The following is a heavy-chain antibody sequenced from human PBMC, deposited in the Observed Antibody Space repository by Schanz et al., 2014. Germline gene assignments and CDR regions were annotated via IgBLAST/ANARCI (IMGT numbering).Heavy chain of an antibody. J-gene: IGHJ4*02. D-gene: IGHD3-3*01. CDR1: GFTFNSYA. Sequence: DVQLLESGGGLVQPGGSLRLSCAASGFTFNSYAMTWVRQAPGKGLEWVSSISHSGGSKYYADSVKGRFTVSRDSGQNSLYLQMNSLRAEDTAVYYCARSAGRDFWSGYYTRFDYWGRGTLVTVSS. CDR2: ISHSGGSK. CDR3: ARSAGRDFWSGYYTRFDY. V-gene: IGHV3-23*01.